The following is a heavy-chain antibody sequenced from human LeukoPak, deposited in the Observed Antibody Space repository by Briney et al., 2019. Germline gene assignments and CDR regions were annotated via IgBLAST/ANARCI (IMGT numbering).Heavy chain of an antibody. CDR2: INPNSGNT. J-gene: IGHJ4*02. V-gene: IGHV1-8*02. CDR1: GYTFTGYY. D-gene: IGHD3-3*01. Sequence: ASVKVSCKASGYTFTGYYMHWVRQAPEQGLEWMGWINPNSGNTGYAQKFQGRVTMTRNTSISTAYMELSSLRSEDTAVYYCARDGFGFDYWGQGTLVTVSS. CDR3: ARDGFGFDY.